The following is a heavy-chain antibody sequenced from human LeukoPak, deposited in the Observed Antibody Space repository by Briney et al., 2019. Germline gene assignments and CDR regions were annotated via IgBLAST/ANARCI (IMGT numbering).Heavy chain of an antibody. CDR3: ARSYGSGSPCDL. D-gene: IGHD3-10*01. V-gene: IGHV4-59*01. CDR2: IYYSGSA. CDR1: GGSISGYY. Sequence: SETLSLTCTVSGGSISGYYWSWIRQPPGKGLAWIGYIYYSGSANYNPSLKSRVTISVDTSKNQFSLKLRYVTAADTAVYYCARSYGSGSPCDLWGRGTLVSVSS. J-gene: IGHJ2*01.